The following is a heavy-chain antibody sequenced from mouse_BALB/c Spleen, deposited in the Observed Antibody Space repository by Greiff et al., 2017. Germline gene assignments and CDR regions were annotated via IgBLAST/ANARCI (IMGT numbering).Heavy chain of an antibody. CDR1: GFTFSSYA. CDR3: ARKGSNYFFDY. V-gene: IGHV5-6-5*01. J-gene: IGHJ2*01. CDR2: ISSGGST. Sequence: EVKVVESGGGLVQPGGSRKLSCAASGFTFSSYAMSWVRQTPEKRLEWVASISSGGSTYYPDSVKGRFTISRDNARNILYLQMSSLRSEDTAMYYCARKGSNYFFDYWGQGTTLTVSS. D-gene: IGHD2-5*01.